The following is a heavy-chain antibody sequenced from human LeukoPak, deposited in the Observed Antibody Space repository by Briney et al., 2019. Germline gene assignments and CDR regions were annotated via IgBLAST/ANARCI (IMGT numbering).Heavy chain of an antibody. D-gene: IGHD2/OR15-2a*01. CDR3: AKGNIFDS. CDR1: GFNFRVYN. CDR2: ISSDSSDI. J-gene: IGHJ4*02. V-gene: IGHV3-48*01. Sequence: PGGSLRLSCAASGFNFRVYNMNWVRQAPGKGLEWIAYISSDSSDIFYADSVKGRFTISRDNAKNSLYLQMKSLRADDTAIYYCAKGNIFDSWGQGILVTVSS.